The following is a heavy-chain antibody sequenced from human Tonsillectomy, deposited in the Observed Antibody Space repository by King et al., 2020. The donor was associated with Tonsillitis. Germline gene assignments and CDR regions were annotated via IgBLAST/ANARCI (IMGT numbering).Heavy chain of an antibody. Sequence: VQLVESGGGLVQPGGSLRLSCAASGFTFDNYAMSWVRQAPGKGLEWVSAISGSGRNTYYAASVKGRFTISRDNSKNTQDLQMNSLRAEDTAVYYCAKDPEQWLAQNWFDPWGQGTLVTVSS. V-gene: IGHV3-23*04. CDR3: AKDPEQWLAQNWFDP. D-gene: IGHD6-19*01. CDR2: ISGSGRNT. J-gene: IGHJ5*02. CDR1: GFTFDNYA.